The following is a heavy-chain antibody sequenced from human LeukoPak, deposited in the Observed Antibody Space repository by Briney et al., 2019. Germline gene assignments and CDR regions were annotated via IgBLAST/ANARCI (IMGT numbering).Heavy chain of an antibody. CDR1: GFTFSSYS. V-gene: IGHV3-21*01. CDR2: ISSSSSYI. CDR3: ARMGAAATGVDP. Sequence: GGALRLSCAASGFTFSSYSMTWVRQAPGKGLEWVSSISSSSSYIYYADSVKGRFTISRDNAKNSLYLQMNSLRAEDTAVYYCARMGAAATGVDPWGQGTLVTVSS. D-gene: IGHD6-13*01. J-gene: IGHJ5*02.